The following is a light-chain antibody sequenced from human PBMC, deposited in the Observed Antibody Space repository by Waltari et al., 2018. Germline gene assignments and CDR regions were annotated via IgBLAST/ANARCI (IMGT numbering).Light chain of an antibody. CDR2: DVT. CDR3: SSYTSSGTLRI. Sequence: QSVLTQPASVSGSPGQSITISCTGTNSDVGGYNYVSWYQQYPGKAPRVRIYDVTKRPSGVSNRFSGSKAGNTASLTISGLQAEDEADYYCSSYTSSGTLRIFGGGTKVTAL. V-gene: IGLV2-14*01. CDR1: NSDVGGYNY. J-gene: IGLJ2*01.